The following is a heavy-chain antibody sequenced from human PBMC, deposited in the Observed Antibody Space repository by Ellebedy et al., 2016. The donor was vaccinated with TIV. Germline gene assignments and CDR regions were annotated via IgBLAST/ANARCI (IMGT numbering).Heavy chain of an antibody. J-gene: IGHJ3*01. CDR1: GFTFSGYW. CDR3: VRVRGGVAVAGDVYDL. D-gene: IGHD6-19*01. V-gene: IGHV3-74*01. CDR2: IDADGSTT. Sequence: PGGSLRLSCAASGFTFSGYWMHWVRQAPGKGLVWVSRIDADGSTTTYADSVTGRFTISRDDAKKTLYLQMNSLRDEDTAVYYCVRVRGGVAVAGDVYDLWGQGTMVIVSS.